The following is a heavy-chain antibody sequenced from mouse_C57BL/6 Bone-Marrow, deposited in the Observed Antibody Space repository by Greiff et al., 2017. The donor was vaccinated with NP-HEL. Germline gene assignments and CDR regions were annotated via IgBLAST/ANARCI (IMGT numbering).Heavy chain of an antibody. V-gene: IGHV1-54*01. CDR2: INPGGGGT. CDR3: AGRYYYGSSYCYYLDY. Sequence: QVQLQQSGAELVRPGTSVKVSCKASGYAFTNYLIEWVKQRPGQGLEWIGVINPGGGGTNYNEKFKGKATLTADKYSSTASMQLISLTSEDSAVYFCAGRYYYGSSYCYYLDYWGQGTTLTVAS. J-gene: IGHJ2*01. CDR1: GYAFTNYL. D-gene: IGHD1-1*01.